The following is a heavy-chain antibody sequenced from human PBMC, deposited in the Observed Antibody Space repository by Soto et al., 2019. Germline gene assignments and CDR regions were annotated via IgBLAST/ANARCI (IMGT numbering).Heavy chain of an antibody. CDR2: ISYDGSNK. Sequence: GGSLRLSCAASGFSFSDCGMHWVRQAPGKGLEWVAVISYDGSNKYYADSVKGRFTISRDNSKNTLYLQMNSLRAEDTAVYYCARDSSSSYFQHWGQGTLVTVSS. J-gene: IGHJ1*01. CDR3: ARDSSSSYFQH. D-gene: IGHD6-6*01. V-gene: IGHV3-30*03. CDR1: GFSFSDCG.